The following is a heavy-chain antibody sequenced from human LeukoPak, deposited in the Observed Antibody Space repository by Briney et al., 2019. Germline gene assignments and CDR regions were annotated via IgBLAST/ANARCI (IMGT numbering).Heavy chain of an antibody. CDR1: GFTFSSYW. V-gene: IGHV3-23*01. CDR3: AKAGIAAAGTTFDY. D-gene: IGHD6-13*01. CDR2: ISGSGGST. J-gene: IGHJ4*02. Sequence: GGSLRLSCAASGFTFSSYWMHWVRQAPGKGLEWVSAISGSGGSTYYADSVKGRFTISRDNSKNTLYLQMNSLRAEDTAVYYCAKAGIAAAGTTFDYWGQGTLVTVSS.